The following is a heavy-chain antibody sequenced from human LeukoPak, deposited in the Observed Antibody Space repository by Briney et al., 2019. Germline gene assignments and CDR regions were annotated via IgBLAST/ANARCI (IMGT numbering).Heavy chain of an antibody. CDR1: GFTFSSYG. J-gene: IGHJ3*02. CDR2: ISYDGSNK. D-gene: IGHD1-7*01. Sequence: GGSLRLSCAASGFTFSSYGMHWVRQAPGKGLEWVAVISYDGSNKYYADSVKGRFTISRDNSKNTLYLQMNSLRAEDTAVYYCARDVTISNWNYVGGAFDIWGQGTMVTVAS. CDR3: ARDVTISNWNYVGGAFDI. V-gene: IGHV3-30*03.